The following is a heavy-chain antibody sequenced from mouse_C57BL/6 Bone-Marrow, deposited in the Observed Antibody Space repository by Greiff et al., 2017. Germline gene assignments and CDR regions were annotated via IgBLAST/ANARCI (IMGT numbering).Heavy chain of an antibody. CDR2: IDPSDSYT. CDR1: GYTFTSYW. J-gene: IGHJ2*01. D-gene: IGHD1-1*01. CDR3: AREGNDYGSSHFDY. V-gene: IGHV1-69*01. Sequence: QVQLQQPGAELVMPGASVKLSCKASGYTFTSYWMHWVKQRPGQGLEWIGEIDPSDSYTNYNQKFKGKSTLTVDKSSSTAYMQLSSLTSEDSAVYYCAREGNDYGSSHFDYWGQGTTLTVSS.